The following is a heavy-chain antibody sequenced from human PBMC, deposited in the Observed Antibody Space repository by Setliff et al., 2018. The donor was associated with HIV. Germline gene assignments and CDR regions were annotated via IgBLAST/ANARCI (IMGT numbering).Heavy chain of an antibody. CDR3: ARAPARANGVFDF. J-gene: IGHJ4*01. D-gene: IGHD2-8*01. Sequence: GASVKVSCKTSGYTFVHFDIDWVRHAPGQGLEWIGWMTPLTASTGYSRKFQGRVTLTRDLSTGTAYMELNSLISNDTAVYYCARAPARANGVFDFWGQGPLVTVSS. V-gene: IGHV1-8*02. CDR1: GYTFVHFD. CDR2: MTPLTAST.